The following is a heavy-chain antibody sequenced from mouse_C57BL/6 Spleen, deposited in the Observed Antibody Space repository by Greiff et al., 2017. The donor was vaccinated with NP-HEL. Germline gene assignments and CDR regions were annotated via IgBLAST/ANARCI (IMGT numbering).Heavy chain of an antibody. V-gene: IGHV3-6*01. CDR2: ISYDGSN. Sequence: ESGPGLVKPSQSLSLTCSVTGYSITSGYYWNWIRQFPGNKLEWMGYISYDGSNNYNPSLKNRISITRDTSKNQFFLKLNSVTTEDTATYYGARGGRADFDYWGQGTTLTVSS. CDR3: ARGGRADFDY. CDR1: GYSITSGYY. J-gene: IGHJ2*01.